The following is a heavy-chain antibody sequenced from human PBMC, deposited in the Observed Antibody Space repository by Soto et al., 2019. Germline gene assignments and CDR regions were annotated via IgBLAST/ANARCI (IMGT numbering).Heavy chain of an antibody. CDR3: AIGVIISAATPSGLAC. D-gene: IGHD2-2*01. V-gene: IGHV1-2*02. CDR1: GYPYTNYY. J-gene: IGHJ6*02. Sequence: SVKVSCKAPGYPYTNYYLHWVRQAPGQEYEWMGWITPDTGNTDFARKFQGKITMTRDTSISTAYLELSSLTSGDTAVYYFAIGVIISAATPSGLACRGQPTTVTVS. CDR2: ITPDTGNT.